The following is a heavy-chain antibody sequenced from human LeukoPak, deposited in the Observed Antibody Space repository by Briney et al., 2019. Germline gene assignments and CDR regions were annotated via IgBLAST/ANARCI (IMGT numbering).Heavy chain of an antibody. CDR3: ARRGKISRTYDY. V-gene: IGHV4-59*01. CDR2: IYHSGST. Sequence: SETLSLTCTVSGGSISGYYWSWIRQPPGKGLEWIGYIYHSGSTNYNPSLKSRVTISLDTSMNVFSLNLNSVTDADTAVYYCARRGKISRTYDYWGQETLVTVSS. J-gene: IGHJ4*02. CDR1: GGSISGYY. D-gene: IGHD3-10*01.